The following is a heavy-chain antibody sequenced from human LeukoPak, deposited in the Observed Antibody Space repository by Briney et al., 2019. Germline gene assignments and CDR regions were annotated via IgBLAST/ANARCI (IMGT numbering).Heavy chain of an antibody. CDR2: ISYDGSNK. Sequence: PGGSLRLSCAASGFTFSSYAMHRVRQAPGKGLEWVAVISYDGSNKYYADSVKGRFTISRDNSKNTLYLQMNSLRAEDTAVYYCARPIEERWLQLAAFDIWGQGTMVTVSS. D-gene: IGHD5-24*01. CDR1: GFTFSSYA. V-gene: IGHV3-30*04. J-gene: IGHJ3*02. CDR3: ARPIEERWLQLAAFDI.